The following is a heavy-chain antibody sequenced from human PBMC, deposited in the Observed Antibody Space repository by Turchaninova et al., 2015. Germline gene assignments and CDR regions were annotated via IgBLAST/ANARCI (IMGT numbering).Heavy chain of an antibody. J-gene: IGHJ4*02. V-gene: IGHV3-48*01. CDR2: VSYRGTDI. CDR1: GFIFSSFS. Sequence: EVLLVESGGDLVQPGGSLRRSCVGSGFIFSSFSMVWVRRTRGKGLEWIAYVSYRGTDIHCADCVRGRVTVFRDNAKNSLYLQMNSLRAEDTGVYYCARDIIGALWYWGQGTLVTVSS. CDR3: ARDIIGALWY. D-gene: IGHD1-26*01.